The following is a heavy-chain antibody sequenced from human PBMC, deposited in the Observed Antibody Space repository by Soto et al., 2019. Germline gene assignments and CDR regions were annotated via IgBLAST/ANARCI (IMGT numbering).Heavy chain of an antibody. V-gene: IGHV3-21*01. CDR2: ISSSSSYI. CDR3: ARASSSTRLYYYYYGMDV. D-gene: IGHD2-2*01. CDR1: GFTFSSYS. Sequence: PGGSLRLSCAASGFTFSSYSMNWVRQAPGKGLEWVSSISSSSSYIYYADSVKGRFTISRDNAKNSLYLQMNSLRAEDTAVYYCARASSSTRLYYYYYGMDVWGQGTTVTVSS. J-gene: IGHJ6*02.